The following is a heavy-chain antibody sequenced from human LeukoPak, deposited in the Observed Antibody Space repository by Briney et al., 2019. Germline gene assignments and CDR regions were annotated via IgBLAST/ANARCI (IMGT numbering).Heavy chain of an antibody. CDR3: ARGENGSFDR. V-gene: IGHV3-11*01. J-gene: IGHJ4*02. CDR1: GVTFEDYY. D-gene: IGHD3-10*01. CDR2: ISDTGGDK. Sequence: GGSLRLSCTGSGVTFEDYYLSWIRQAPGKGLEWISYISDTGGDKFYADPVKGRFIISRDNTRNSVYMEMNDLIAEDTAFYYCARGENGSFDRWGQGTLVIVSS.